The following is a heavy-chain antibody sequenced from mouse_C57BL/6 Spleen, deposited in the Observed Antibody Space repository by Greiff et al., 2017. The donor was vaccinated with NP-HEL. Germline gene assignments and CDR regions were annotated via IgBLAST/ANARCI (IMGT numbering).Heavy chain of an antibody. CDR3: TTTGPYWYFDV. D-gene: IGHD4-1*01. CDR1: GYTFTDYE. Sequence: QVQLKQSGAELVRPGASVTLSCKASGYTFTDYEMHWVKQTPVHGLEWIGAIDPETGGTAYNQKFKGKAILTADKSSRTAYMELRSLTSEDSAVYYCTTTGPYWYFDVWGTGTTVTVSS. J-gene: IGHJ1*03. V-gene: IGHV1-15*01. CDR2: IDPETGGT.